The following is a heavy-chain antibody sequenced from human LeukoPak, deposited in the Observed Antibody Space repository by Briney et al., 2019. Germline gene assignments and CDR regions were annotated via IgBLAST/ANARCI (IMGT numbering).Heavy chain of an antibody. CDR1: GDSVSSNSAA. Sequence: SQTLSLTCAISGDSVSSNSAAWNWIRQSPSRGLEWLGRTYYRSKWYNDYAVSVKSRITINPDTSKNQFSLQLNSATPEDTAVYYCARDGTYSGYDQYYGMDVWGKGTTVTVSS. CDR3: ARDGTYSGYDQYYGMDV. D-gene: IGHD5-12*01. CDR2: TYYRSKWYN. V-gene: IGHV6-1*01. J-gene: IGHJ6*04.